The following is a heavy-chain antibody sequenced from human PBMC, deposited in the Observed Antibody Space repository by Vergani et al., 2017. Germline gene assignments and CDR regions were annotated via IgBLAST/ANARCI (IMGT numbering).Heavy chain of an antibody. CDR3: ARELSYYYGSGSDDYNPYYYEGMDV. CDR2: VYTSGMT. Sequence: QVQLQESGPRLVRPSQTLSLTCTVSGGSINTGAYYWSWIRQPAGKGLEWIGRVYTSGMTNYNPSLKSRVTILVDRSKSQLSLKLTSVTAGDTAVYFCARELSYYYGSGSDDYNPYYYEGMDVWGPGGTVTVSS. CDR1: GGSINTGAYY. D-gene: IGHD3-10*01. J-gene: IGHJ6*02. V-gene: IGHV4-61*02.